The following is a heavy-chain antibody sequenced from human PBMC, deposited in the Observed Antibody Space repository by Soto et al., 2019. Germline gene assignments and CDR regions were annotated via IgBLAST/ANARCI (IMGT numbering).Heavy chain of an antibody. CDR2: ISYDGSNK. D-gene: IGHD4-17*01. V-gene: IGHV3-30-3*01. J-gene: IGHJ4*02. Sequence: QVQLVESGGGVVQPGRSLRLSCAASGFTFSSYAMHWVRQAPGKGLEWVAVISYDGSNKYYADSVKGRFTISRDNSKNTLYLQMNSLRAEDTAVYYCVRDGDYGAGPGYDYGGQGTLVTVSS. CDR3: VRDGDYGAGPGYDY. CDR1: GFTFSSYA.